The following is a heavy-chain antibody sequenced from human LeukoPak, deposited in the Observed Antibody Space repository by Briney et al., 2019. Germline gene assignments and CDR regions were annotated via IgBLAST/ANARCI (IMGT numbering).Heavy chain of an antibody. CDR1: GFTFSSYG. J-gene: IGHJ3*02. CDR2: IRYDGSNK. CDR3: ARANTAQLWFLGDAFDI. D-gene: IGHD5-18*01. V-gene: IGHV3-30*02. Sequence: GGSLRLSCAASGFTFSSYGMHWVRQTPGKGLEWVAFIRYDGSNKYYADSVKGRFTISRDNSKNTLYLQMNNLRAEDTAVYYCARANTAQLWFLGDAFDIWGQGTMVTVSS.